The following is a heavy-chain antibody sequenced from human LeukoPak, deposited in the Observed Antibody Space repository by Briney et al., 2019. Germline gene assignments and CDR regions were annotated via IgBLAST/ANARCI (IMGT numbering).Heavy chain of an antibody. CDR2: IYPGDSGT. Sequence: GESLKISCKGSGYSFTSYWIGWVRQMPGKGLEWMGIIYPGDSGTRYSPSFQGQVTISADKSISTAYLQWSSLKASDTAMYYCTRLNRGIAVAGTRRGAFDIWGQGTMVTVSS. J-gene: IGHJ3*02. CDR1: GYSFTSYW. D-gene: IGHD6-19*01. V-gene: IGHV5-51*01. CDR3: TRLNRGIAVAGTRRGAFDI.